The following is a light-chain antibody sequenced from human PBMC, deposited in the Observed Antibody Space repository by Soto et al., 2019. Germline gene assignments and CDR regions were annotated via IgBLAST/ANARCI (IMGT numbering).Light chain of an antibody. J-gene: IGLJ1*01. CDR1: SSNIGGNT. Sequence: QSVLTQPPSASGTPGQRVTISCSGSSSNIGGNTVNWYQQLPGTPPKLLIYGNDQRPSGVPDRFSGSKSGTSASLAISGLQSEDEADYYCAAWDDSLNAFVFGTGTKLTVL. V-gene: IGLV1-44*01. CDR3: AAWDDSLNAFV. CDR2: GND.